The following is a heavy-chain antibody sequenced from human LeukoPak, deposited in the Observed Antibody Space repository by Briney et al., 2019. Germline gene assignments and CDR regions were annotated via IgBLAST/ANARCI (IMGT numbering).Heavy chain of an antibody. D-gene: IGHD3-3*01. CDR2: INPRGGST. Sequence: ASVTVSCKASGYTFTTYHIHWVRQAPGQGLEWMGIINPRGGSTYYAQKFQGRVTMTRDTSTSTLYMELSSLRSGDTAVYYCARSTDLFYFDYWGQGTLVTVSS. J-gene: IGHJ4*02. V-gene: IGHV1-46*01. CDR3: ARSTDLFYFDY. CDR1: GYTFTTYH.